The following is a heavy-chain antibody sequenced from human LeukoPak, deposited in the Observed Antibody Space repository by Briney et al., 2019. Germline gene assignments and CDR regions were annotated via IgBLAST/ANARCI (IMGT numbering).Heavy chain of an antibody. CDR2: IYSGGST. CDR3: ARDHLDGYYDSSGQAIFDAFDI. CDR1: GFTVSSNY. D-gene: IGHD3-22*01. Sequence: GGSLRLSCAASGFTVSSNYMSWVRQAPGKGLEWVSVIYSGGSTYYADSVKGRFTISRDNSKNTLYLQMNSLRAEDTAVYYCARDHLDGYYDSSGQAIFDAFDIWGQGTMVTVSS. J-gene: IGHJ3*02. V-gene: IGHV3-66*01.